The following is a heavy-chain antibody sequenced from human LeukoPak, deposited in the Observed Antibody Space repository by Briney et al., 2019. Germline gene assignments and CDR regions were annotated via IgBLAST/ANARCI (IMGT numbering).Heavy chain of an antibody. CDR3: ARGAVTKVYYYYYYMDV. J-gene: IGHJ6*03. Sequence: PGGSLRLSCAASGFTVSSNYMSWVRQAPGKGLEWVSVIYSGGSTYYADSVKGRFTISRDNSKNTLYLQMNSLRAEDTAVYYCARGAVTKVYYYYYYMDVWGKGTTVTISS. CDR1: GFTVSSNY. V-gene: IGHV3-53*01. D-gene: IGHD4-17*01. CDR2: IYSGGST.